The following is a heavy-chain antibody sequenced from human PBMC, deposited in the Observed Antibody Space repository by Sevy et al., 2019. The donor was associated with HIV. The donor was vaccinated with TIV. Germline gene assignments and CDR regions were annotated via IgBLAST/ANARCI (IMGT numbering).Heavy chain of an antibody. Sequence: GGSLRLSCEVAGFSFSDYGMTWVRQAPGKGLEWVSSISATGGSTYYADFVDGRFTVSRANSKNTVYLYMDGLRAEDTAVYYCAKEALTYYSVPGSYLAGAFDIWGQGTMVTVSS. CDR1: GFSFSDYG. V-gene: IGHV3-23*01. D-gene: IGHD3-10*01. J-gene: IGHJ3*02. CDR3: AKEALTYYSVPGSYLAGAFDI. CDR2: ISATGGST.